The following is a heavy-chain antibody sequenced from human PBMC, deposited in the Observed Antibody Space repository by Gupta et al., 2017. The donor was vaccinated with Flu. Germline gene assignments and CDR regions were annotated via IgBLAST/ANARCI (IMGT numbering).Heavy chain of an antibody. D-gene: IGHD3-10*01. CDR2: ISGSGGST. V-gene: IGHV3-23*01. Sequence: SSQAMTWVRQGPGKGLEWVSGISGSGGSTYYADSVKGRFTISRDNSKNTLFLQMNTLRAEDTAVYYCARDRGVASFYGMDVWGQGTTVTVSS. CDR3: ARDRGVASFYGMDV. J-gene: IGHJ6*02. CDR1: SSQA.